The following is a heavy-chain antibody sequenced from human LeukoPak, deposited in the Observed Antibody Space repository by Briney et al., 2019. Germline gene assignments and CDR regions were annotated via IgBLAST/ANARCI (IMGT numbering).Heavy chain of an antibody. CDR3: ARLRREFGNPPEDY. J-gene: IGHJ4*02. CDR1: GYSFTTHW. V-gene: IGHV5-51*01. Sequence: GESLKISCKASGYSFTTHWIGWVRQMPGKGLEWMGIIYPGDSDTRYSPSFQGHVTISADKSISTAYLQWSSLKASDTAMYYCARLRREFGNPPEDYWGQGTLVTVSS. D-gene: IGHD3-10*01. CDR2: IYPGDSDT.